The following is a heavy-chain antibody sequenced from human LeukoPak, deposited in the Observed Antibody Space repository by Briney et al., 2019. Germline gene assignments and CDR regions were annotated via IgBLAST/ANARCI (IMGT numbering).Heavy chain of an antibody. CDR3: ARDILAAGYYYGMDV. CDR2: ISAYNGNT. J-gene: IGHJ6*02. Sequence: GASVKVSCKASGYTFTSYGISWVRQAPGQGLEWKGWISAYNGNTNYAQKLQGRVTMTTDTSTSTAYMELRSLRSDDTAVYYCARDILAAGYYYGMDVWGQGTTVTVSS. V-gene: IGHV1-18*01. D-gene: IGHD2-21*01. CDR1: GYTFTSYG.